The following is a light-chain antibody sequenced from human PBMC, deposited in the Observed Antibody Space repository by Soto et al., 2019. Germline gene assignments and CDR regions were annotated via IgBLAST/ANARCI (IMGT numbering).Light chain of an antibody. Sequence: QSVLTPPPSVSGAPGQRVTISCTGSSSNIGAGYDVHWYQQLPGTAPKLLIYGNSNRPSGVPDRFSGSKSGTSASLAITGLQAEDEADYYCQSYDSSLNGVVFGGGTKLSVL. CDR3: QSYDSSLNGVV. CDR1: SSNIGAGYD. J-gene: IGLJ2*01. V-gene: IGLV1-40*01. CDR2: GNS.